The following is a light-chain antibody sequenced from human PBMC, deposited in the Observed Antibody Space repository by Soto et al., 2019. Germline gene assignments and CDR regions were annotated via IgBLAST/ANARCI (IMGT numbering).Light chain of an antibody. CDR2: DAS. CDR3: QQYKSYSLT. Sequence: DIQMTQSPSTLSASVGDRVTITCRASQSISSWLAWYQQKRGKAPKLLIYDASSLVSGVPSRFSGSGSGAEFTLTISSLQPDDFATYYCQQYKSYSLTFGGGTKVEIK. J-gene: IGKJ4*01. V-gene: IGKV1-5*01. CDR1: QSISSW.